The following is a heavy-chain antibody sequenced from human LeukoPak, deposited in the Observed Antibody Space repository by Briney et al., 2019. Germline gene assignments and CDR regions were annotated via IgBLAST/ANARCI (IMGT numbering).Heavy chain of an antibody. V-gene: IGHV4-61*02. CDR2: IYTSGST. CDR3: ARGGWPNWFDP. Sequence: PSETLSLTCTVSGGSISSGSYYWSWIRQPAGKGLEWIGRIYTSGSTNYNPSLKSRVTISVDTSKNQFSLKLSSVTAADTAVYYCARGGWPNWFDPWGQGTLVTVSS. D-gene: IGHD2-15*01. CDR1: GGSISSGSYY. J-gene: IGHJ5*02.